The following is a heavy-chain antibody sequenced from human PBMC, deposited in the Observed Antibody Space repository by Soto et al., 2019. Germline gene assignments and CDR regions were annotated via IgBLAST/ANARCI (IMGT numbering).Heavy chain of an antibody. CDR1: GGTFSSYA. CDR3: ARGVNHYDSSGYYEYWFDP. D-gene: IGHD3-22*01. V-gene: IGHV1-69*06. Sequence: SVKVSCKASGGTFSSYAISWVRQAPGQGLEWMGGIIPIFGTANYAQKFQGRVTITADKSTSTAYMELSSLRSEDTAVYYCARGVNHYDSSGYYEYWFDPWGQGTLVTGS. J-gene: IGHJ5*02. CDR2: IIPIFGTA.